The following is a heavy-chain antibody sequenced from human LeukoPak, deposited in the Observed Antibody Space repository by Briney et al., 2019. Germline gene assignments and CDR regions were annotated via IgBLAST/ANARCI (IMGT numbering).Heavy chain of an antibody. V-gene: IGHV3-15*01. CDR1: GFTFSNAW. CDR3: TTTGDYGDYVLRRRGGWYFDL. Sequence: KAGGSLRLSCAASGFTFSNAWMSWVRQAPGKGLEWVGRIKTKTDGGTTDYGAPVKGRFTISRDDSKNTLYLQMKSLKTEDTAVYYCTTTGDYGDYVLRRRGGWYFDLWGRGTLVTVSS. CDR2: IKTKTDGGTT. D-gene: IGHD4-17*01. J-gene: IGHJ2*01.